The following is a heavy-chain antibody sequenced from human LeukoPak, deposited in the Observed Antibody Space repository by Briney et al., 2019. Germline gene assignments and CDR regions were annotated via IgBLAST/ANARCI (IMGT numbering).Heavy chain of an antibody. CDR3: AKDRYYDILTGQGAFDP. D-gene: IGHD3-9*01. Sequence: GGSLRLSCAASGFTFSNYAMHWVRQAPGEGLEWVAVISYDGSNKYYADSVKGRFTISRDNAKNSLYLQMNSLRAEDTALYYCAKDRYYDILTGQGAFDPWGQGTLVTVSS. J-gene: IGHJ5*02. CDR1: GFTFSNYA. V-gene: IGHV3-30-3*01. CDR2: ISYDGSNK.